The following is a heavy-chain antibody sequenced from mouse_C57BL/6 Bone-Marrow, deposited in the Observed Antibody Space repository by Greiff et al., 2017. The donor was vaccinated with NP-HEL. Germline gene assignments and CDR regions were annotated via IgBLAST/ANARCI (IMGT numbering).Heavy chain of an antibody. CDR2: IHPSDSDT. CDR3: AMSGCYSNYVAWFAD. J-gene: IGHJ3*01. D-gene: IGHD2-5*01. CDR1: GYTFTSYW. Sequence: QVQLQQPGAELVKPGASVKVSCKASGYTFTSYWMHWVKQRPGQGLEWIGRIHPSDSDTNYNQKFKGKATLTVDKSSSTAYMHLSSLTSEDSAVYYCAMSGCYSNYVAWFADWGQGTLVTVSA. V-gene: IGHV1-74*01.